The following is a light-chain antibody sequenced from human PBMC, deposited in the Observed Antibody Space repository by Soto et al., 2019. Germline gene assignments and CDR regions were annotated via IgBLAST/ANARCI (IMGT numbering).Light chain of an antibody. J-gene: IGLJ2*01. CDR3: SSYAGDDIVL. CDR1: SSDVGGYTY. V-gene: IGLV2-8*01. Sequence: QSALTQPPSASGSPGQSVTISCTGTSSDVGGYTYVSWYQQHPGKAPKLLIHDVTERPSGVPDRFSGSRYDSTASLTASGLQAEYEADYYCSSYAGDDIVLFGGGTKLTVL. CDR2: DVT.